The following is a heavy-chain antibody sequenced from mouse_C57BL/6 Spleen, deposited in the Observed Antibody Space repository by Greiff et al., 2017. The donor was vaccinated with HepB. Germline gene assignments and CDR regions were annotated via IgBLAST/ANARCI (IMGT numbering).Heavy chain of an antibody. CDR1: GYTFTSYW. J-gene: IGHJ1*03. CDR3: AMSYYYGSSYWYFDV. Sequence: QVQLQQPGAELVKPGASVKVSCKASGYTFTSYWMHWVKQRPGQGLEWIGRIHPSDSDTNYNQKFKGKATLTVDKSSSTAYMQLSSLTSEDSAVYDCAMSYYYGSSYWYFDVWGTGTTVTVSS. D-gene: IGHD1-1*01. CDR2: IHPSDSDT. V-gene: IGHV1-74*01.